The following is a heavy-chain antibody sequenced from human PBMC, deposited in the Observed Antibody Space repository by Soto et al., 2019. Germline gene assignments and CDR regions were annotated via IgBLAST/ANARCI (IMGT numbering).Heavy chain of an antibody. V-gene: IGHV3-23*01. J-gene: IGHJ3*02. CDR3: APSGGYHDVLDI. CDR1: GFTFRNYA. D-gene: IGHD3-22*01. CDR2: ISGSGGST. Sequence: GGSLRLSCAASGFTFRNYAMSWVRQAPGKGLEWVSAISGSGGSTYYTDSVKGRFTISRDNSKNTLYLQVNGLRAEDTAVYYCAPSGGYHDVLDIWAQGTMVTVSS.